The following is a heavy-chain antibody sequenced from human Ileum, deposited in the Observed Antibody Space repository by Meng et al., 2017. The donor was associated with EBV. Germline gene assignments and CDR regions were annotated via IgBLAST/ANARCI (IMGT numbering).Heavy chain of an antibody. CDR2: TSHSGST. J-gene: IGHJ4*02. V-gene: IGHV4-4*02. CDR1: GGSISRSDW. Sequence: QVQLQESGPGLVKPSETLSLTCAVSGGSISRSDWWSWVRQPPGKGLEWIGETSHSGSTNYSPSLKSRVTISLDKSKNQLSLKLNSVTAADTAVYYCASSDYYRSDYWGQGTLVTVSS. CDR3: ASSDYYRSDY. D-gene: IGHD3-22*01.